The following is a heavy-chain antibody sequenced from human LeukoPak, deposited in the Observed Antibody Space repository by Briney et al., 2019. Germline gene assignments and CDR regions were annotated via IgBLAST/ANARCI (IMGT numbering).Heavy chain of an antibody. CDR2: ISDSGGS. D-gene: IGHD6-13*01. CDR3: ARVDSSSWHSVFDY. Sequence: PSETLSLTCTVSGGSISSYYWSWIRQPPGEGLEWIAYISDSGGSDYNPSLRGRVTISLDTSKNQFSLRLTSVTAADTAVYYCARVDSSSWHSVFDYWGQGTLVTVSS. J-gene: IGHJ4*02. CDR1: GGSISSYY. V-gene: IGHV4-59*01.